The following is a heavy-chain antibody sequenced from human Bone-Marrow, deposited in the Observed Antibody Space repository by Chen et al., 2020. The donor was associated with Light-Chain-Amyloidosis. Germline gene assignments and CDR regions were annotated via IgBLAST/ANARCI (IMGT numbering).Heavy chain of an antibody. CDR2: ISYDENTK. V-gene: IGHV3-30-3*01. CDR3: ATDSAVPGAHPPDY. J-gene: IGHJ4*02. CDR1: GFAFSSYA. D-gene: IGHD6-19*01. Sequence: QVRLVESGGGVVQPGGSLRRSCSAAGFAFSSYAMHWVRQAPGKGLEWVAAISYDENTKYYADSVRGRFTISRDNSKNTLFLQMSSLTADDTALFYCATDSAVPGAHPPDYWGQGTPVTVSS.